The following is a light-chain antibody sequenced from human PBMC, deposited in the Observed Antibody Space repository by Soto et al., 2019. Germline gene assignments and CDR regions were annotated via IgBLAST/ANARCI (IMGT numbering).Light chain of an antibody. V-gene: IGKV1-17*01. J-gene: IGKJ4*01. Sequence: DIQMTQSPSSLSASVGDRVTITCRASQGIGNDLGWYQQKPGKAPKRLIYGASILQSGVPSRFSGSGSGTDFTLTISSLQPEDFATYYCQQLNSYPLTFGGGTKVEIK. CDR2: GAS. CDR3: QQLNSYPLT. CDR1: QGIGND.